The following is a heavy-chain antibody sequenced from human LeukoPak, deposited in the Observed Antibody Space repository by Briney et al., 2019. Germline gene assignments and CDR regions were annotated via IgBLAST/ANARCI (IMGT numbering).Heavy chain of an antibody. D-gene: IGHD3-10*01. CDR3: AKDLDDSGIDPVFDY. CDR1: GFTVSNNY. CDR2: IRGSGGRT. V-gene: IGHV3-23*01. Sequence: HPGGSLRLSCAASGFTVSNNYMSWVRQAPGKGLEWVSGIRGSGGRTYYADSVKGRVTISRDNSKNTLYLQMNSLRAEDTAVYYCAKDLDDSGIDPVFDYWGQGTLVTVSS. J-gene: IGHJ4*02.